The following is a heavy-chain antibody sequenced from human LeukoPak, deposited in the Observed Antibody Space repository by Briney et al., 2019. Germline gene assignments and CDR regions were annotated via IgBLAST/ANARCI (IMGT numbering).Heavy chain of an antibody. CDR1: GFTVSSNY. CDR2: IYSGGKT. V-gene: IGHV3-53*01. J-gene: IGHJ4*02. Sequence: GGSLRLSCAASGFTVSSNYMSWVRQAPGKGLEWVSLIYSGGKTYYADSVQGRFSISRDNSKNTVYLQMNSLRAEDTAVYYCARGLGGSSGWYAYYFDYWGQGTLVTVSS. D-gene: IGHD6-19*01. CDR3: ARGLGGSSGWYAYYFDY.